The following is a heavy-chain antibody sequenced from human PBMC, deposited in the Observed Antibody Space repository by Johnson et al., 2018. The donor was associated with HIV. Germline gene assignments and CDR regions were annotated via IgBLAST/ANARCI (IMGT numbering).Heavy chain of an antibody. CDR1: GFTFNRYG. V-gene: IGHV3-30*04. D-gene: IGHD6-19*01. J-gene: IGHJ3*01. CDR3: TTDGRIPVAHHDAFDV. CDR2: TSFDERGK. Sequence: QVQLVESGGGVVQPGRSLRLACVASGFTFNRYGLHWVRQAPGKGLEWVATTSFDERGKHYTDSVKGRFTISRDNSKNALYLQMNSLKTEDTAVYYCTTDGRIPVAHHDAFDVWGQGTMVTVSS.